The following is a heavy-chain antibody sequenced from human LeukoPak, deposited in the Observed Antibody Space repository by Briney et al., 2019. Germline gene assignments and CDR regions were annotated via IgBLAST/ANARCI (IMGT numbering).Heavy chain of an antibody. J-gene: IGHJ4*02. V-gene: IGHV4-39*01. CDR2: IYYSGNT. D-gene: IGHD5-24*01. Sequence: PSETLSLTCTVSGGSIRSNNYWGWIRQPPGTGLEWIGTIYYSGNTYYNPSLKSRVTISIDTSQNQFSLRLSSVTAADTAVYYCARHEEEDGYNAKPVDYWGQGTLVTVSS. CDR3: ARHEEEDGYNAKPVDY. CDR1: GGSIRSNNY.